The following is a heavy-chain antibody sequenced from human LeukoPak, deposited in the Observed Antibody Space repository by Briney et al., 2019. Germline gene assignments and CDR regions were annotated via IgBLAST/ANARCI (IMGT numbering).Heavy chain of an antibody. CDR1: GFTFSSYS. J-gene: IGHJ6*02. V-gene: IGHV3-48*01. CDR3: AKGIVSSWTEYYYYGMDV. D-gene: IGHD6-13*01. Sequence: GGSLRLSCAASGFTFSSYSMTWVRQAPGKGLEWVSYISSSSTIYYADSVKGRFTISRDNSKNTLYLQMNSLRAEDTAVYYCAKGIVSSWTEYYYYGMDVWGQGTTVTVSS. CDR2: ISSSSTI.